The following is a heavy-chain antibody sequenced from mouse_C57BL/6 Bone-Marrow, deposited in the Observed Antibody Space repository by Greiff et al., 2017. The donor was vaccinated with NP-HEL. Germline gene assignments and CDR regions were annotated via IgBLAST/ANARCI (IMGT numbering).Heavy chain of an antibody. CDR2: ISSGGDYI. V-gene: IGHV5-9-1*02. CDR3: TRDGNNPWYFDV. CDR1: GFTFSSYA. D-gene: IGHD1-3*01. Sequence: EVMLVESGEGLVKPGGSLKLSCAASGFTFSSYAMSWVRQTPEKRLEWVAYISSGGDYIYYADTVKGRFTISRDNARNTLYLQMSSLKSEDTAMYYCTRDGNNPWYFDVWGTGTTVTVSS. J-gene: IGHJ1*03.